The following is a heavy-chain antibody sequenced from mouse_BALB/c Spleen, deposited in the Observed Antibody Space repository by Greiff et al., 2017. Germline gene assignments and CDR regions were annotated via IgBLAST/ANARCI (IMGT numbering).Heavy chain of an antibody. D-gene: IGHD2-12*01. Sequence: VKLLESGPGLVAPSQSLSITCTVSGFSLTSYGVHWVRQPPGKGLEWLGVIWAGGSTNYNSALMSRLSISKDNTKSQVFLKMNSLQNDDTAMYYCASYCRWYYYAMDYWGQGTSVTVSS. CDR2: IWAGGST. J-gene: IGHJ4*01. V-gene: IGHV2-9*02. CDR1: GFSLTSYG. CDR3: ASYCRWYYYAMDY.